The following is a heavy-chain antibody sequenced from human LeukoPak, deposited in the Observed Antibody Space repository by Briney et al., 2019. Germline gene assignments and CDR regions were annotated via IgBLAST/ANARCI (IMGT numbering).Heavy chain of an antibody. CDR2: IIPILGIA. J-gene: IGHJ4*02. D-gene: IGHD5-12*01. Sequence: SVKVSCKASGGTFSSYAISWVRQAPGQGLEWMGRIIPILGIANYAQKYQGRVTITADKTTSTAYMELSSLRSEDTAVYYCASQRGYSGYATYYFDYWGQRTLVTVSS. V-gene: IGHV1-69*04. CDR1: GGTFSSYA. CDR3: ASQRGYSGYATYYFDY.